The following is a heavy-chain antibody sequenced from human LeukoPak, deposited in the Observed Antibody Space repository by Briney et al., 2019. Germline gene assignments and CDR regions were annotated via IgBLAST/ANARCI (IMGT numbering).Heavy chain of an antibody. CDR2: MYHSGST. D-gene: IGHD3-10*01. V-gene: IGHV4-38-2*02. CDR3: ARDPQNVLLWFGEYSYGPRFDY. J-gene: IGHJ4*02. CDR1: GYSIRSGYY. Sequence: SETLSLTCTVSGYSIRSGYYWGWIRQPPGKGLEWIGSMYHSGSTYYNPSLKSRVTISVDTSKNQFSLKLSSVTAADTAVYYCARDPQNVLLWFGEYSYGPRFDYWGQGTLVTVSS.